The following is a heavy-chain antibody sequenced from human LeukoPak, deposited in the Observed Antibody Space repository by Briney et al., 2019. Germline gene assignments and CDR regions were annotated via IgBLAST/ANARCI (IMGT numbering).Heavy chain of an antibody. CDR1: GYTLTELS. J-gene: IGHJ4*02. CDR2: FDPEDGET. V-gene: IGHV1-24*01. Sequence: ASXKVSCKVSGYTLTELSMHWVGQAPGKGGEGMGGFDPEDGETIYAQKFQARVTMTEDTSTDTAYMELSSLRSEDTAVYYCARDTGTTSQFDYWGQGTLVTVSS. D-gene: IGHD1-7*01. CDR3: ARDTGTTSQFDY.